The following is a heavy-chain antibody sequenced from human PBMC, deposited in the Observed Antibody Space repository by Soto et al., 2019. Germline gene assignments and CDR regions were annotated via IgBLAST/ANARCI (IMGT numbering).Heavy chain of an antibody. CDR1: GYTFTSYG. CDR3: ARDLGGDFWSGYYFQPNAFDI. V-gene: IGHV1-18*04. J-gene: IGHJ3*02. Sequence: GASVKVSCKASGYTFTSYGISWVRQAPGQGLEWMGWISAYNGNTNYAQKLQGRVTMTTDTSTSTAYIELRSLRSDDTAVYYCARDLGGDFWSGYYFQPNAFDIWGQGTMVTVSS. CDR2: ISAYNGNT. D-gene: IGHD3-3*01.